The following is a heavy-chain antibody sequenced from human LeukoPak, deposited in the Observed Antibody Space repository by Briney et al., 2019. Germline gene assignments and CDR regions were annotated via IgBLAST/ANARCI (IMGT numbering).Heavy chain of an antibody. CDR3: ARTGYRSSWYWFDP. Sequence: SETLSLTCTVSGGSISSYYWSWIRQPPGVGLEWIGYIYYSGSTNYNPSLKSRVTISVDTSKNQFSLKLSSVTAADTAVYYCARTGYRSSWYWFDPWGQGTLVTVSS. CDR2: IYYSGST. D-gene: IGHD6-13*01. J-gene: IGHJ5*02. CDR1: GGSISSYY. V-gene: IGHV4-59*08.